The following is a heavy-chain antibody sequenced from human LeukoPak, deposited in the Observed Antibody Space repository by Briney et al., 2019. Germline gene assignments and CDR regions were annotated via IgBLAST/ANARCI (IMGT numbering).Heavy chain of an antibody. CDR2: TYYRSKWYN. V-gene: IGHV6-1*01. CDR3: ANSDVAAVGTGAFDI. J-gene: IGHJ3*02. Sequence: SQTLSLTCAISGDSVSRNTAAWNWIRQSPSRGLEWLGKTYYRSKWYNDYAVSVKSRITIIPDTSKNQFSLQLNSVTPEDMAVYYCANSDVAAVGTGAFDIWGQGTMVTVSS. CDR1: GDSVSRNTAA. D-gene: IGHD6-13*01.